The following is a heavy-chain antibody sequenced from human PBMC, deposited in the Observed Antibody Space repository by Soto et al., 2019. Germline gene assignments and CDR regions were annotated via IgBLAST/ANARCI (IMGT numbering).Heavy chain of an antibody. CDR2: INSDGSST. Sequence: PGGSLRLSCAASGFTFSSYWMHWVRQAPGKGLVWVSRINSDGSSTSYADSVKGRFTISRDNAKNSVSLQMNSLRAEDTALYYCARVPVADYYGMDVWGQGTTVTVSS. J-gene: IGHJ6*02. V-gene: IGHV3-74*01. CDR1: GFTFSSYW. D-gene: IGHD6-19*01. CDR3: ARVPVADYYGMDV.